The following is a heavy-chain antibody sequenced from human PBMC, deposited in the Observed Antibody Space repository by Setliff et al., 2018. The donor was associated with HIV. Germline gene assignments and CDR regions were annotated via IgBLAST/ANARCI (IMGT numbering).Heavy chain of an antibody. CDR3: VRDHMGMGGY. CDR1: EFTVTSSY. V-gene: IGHV3-66*02. J-gene: IGHJ4*02. D-gene: IGHD3-16*01. Sequence: GGSLRLSCAVSEFTVTSSYMNWVRQAPGKGLEWVAVMYSGGNTYYIDSVKGRFTASRDSSKNTIYLQMNRLRREDTAIYYCVRDHMGMGGYWGQGTPVTVS. CDR2: MYSGGNT.